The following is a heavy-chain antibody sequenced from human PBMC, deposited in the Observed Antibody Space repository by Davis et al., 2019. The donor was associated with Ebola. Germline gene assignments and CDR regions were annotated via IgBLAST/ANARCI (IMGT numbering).Heavy chain of an antibody. CDR1: GFTFSDYS. J-gene: IGHJ6*04. V-gene: IGHV3-21*01. Sequence: GGSLRLSCAASGFTFSDYSMNWVRQAPGKGLEWLSSISSSSTYIYYADSVKGRFTISRDNAKNSLYLQMNTLRAEDTAVYYCAALYGGYYYYGMDVWGKGTTVTVSS. CDR2: ISSSSTYI. CDR3: AALYGGYYYYGMDV. D-gene: IGHD4-23*01.